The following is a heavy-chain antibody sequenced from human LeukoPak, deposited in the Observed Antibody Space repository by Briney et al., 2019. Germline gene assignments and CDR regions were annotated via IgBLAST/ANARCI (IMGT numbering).Heavy chain of an antibody. CDR2: IKQDGSVE. CDR3: ARWAGVTDY. J-gene: IGHJ4*02. V-gene: IGHV3-7*01. D-gene: IGHD5-18*01. CDR1: GFTFENYW. Sequence: GSLRLSCVASGFTFENYWMSWVRQAPGKGPEWVANIKQDGSVEHYMDSVKGRFTISRDNAKNSLILQMNSLRAEDTAVYYCARWAGVTDYWGQGTLVTVSS.